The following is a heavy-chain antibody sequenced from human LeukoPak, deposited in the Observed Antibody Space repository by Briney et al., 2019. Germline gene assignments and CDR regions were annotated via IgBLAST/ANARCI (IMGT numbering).Heavy chain of an antibody. J-gene: IGHJ4*02. CDR2: IYYSGST. Sequence: TSETLSLTCTVSGGSISSSSYYWGWIRQPPGKGLEWIGSIYYSGSTYYNPSLKSRVTISVDTSKNQFSLKLSSVTAADTAVYYCARDKGRRWGHFDYWGQGTLVTVSS. D-gene: IGHD4-23*01. CDR3: ARDKGRRWGHFDY. CDR1: GGSISSSSYY. V-gene: IGHV4-39*07.